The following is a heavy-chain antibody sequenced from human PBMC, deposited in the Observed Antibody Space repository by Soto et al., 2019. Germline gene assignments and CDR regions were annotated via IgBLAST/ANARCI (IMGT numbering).Heavy chain of an antibody. J-gene: IGHJ4*02. Sequence: QARLVESGGGVVQPGRSLRLSCAASGFTFSSNGMHWGRQAPGKGLEWVAVISYDGSNKYYADSVKGRFTISRDNSKNTLYLQMNSLRADDTAVYYCAKDIIAVDGYWGQGTLVTVSS. CDR3: AKDIIAVDGY. CDR2: ISYDGSNK. CDR1: GFTFSSNG. V-gene: IGHV3-30*18. D-gene: IGHD6-19*01.